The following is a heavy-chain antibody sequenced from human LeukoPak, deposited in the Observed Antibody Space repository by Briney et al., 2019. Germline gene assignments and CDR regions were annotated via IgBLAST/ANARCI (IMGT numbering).Heavy chain of an antibody. D-gene: IGHD1-26*01. CDR3: ARQEVVGATGGDY. CDR2: IYYSGST. Sequence: PSETLSLTCTVSGGSISSSSYYWGWIRQPPGKGLEGIGSIYYSGSTYYNPSLKSRVTISVDTSKNQFSLKRSSVTAADTAVYYCARQEVVGATGGDYWGQGTLVTVSS. V-gene: IGHV4-39*01. J-gene: IGHJ4*02. CDR1: GGSISSSSYY.